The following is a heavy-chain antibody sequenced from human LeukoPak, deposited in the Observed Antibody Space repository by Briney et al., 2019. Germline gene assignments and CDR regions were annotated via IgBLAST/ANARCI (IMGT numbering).Heavy chain of an antibody. Sequence: ASVKVSCKASGGTFSSYAISWVRQAPGQGLEWTGGIIPIFGTANYAQKFQGRVTITADESTSTAYMELSSLRSEDTAVYYCARDCSSTSCRLDYYYYGMDVWGQGTTVTVSS. CDR2: IIPIFGTA. D-gene: IGHD2-2*01. V-gene: IGHV1-69*01. CDR1: GGTFSSYA. CDR3: ARDCSSTSCRLDYYYYGMDV. J-gene: IGHJ6*02.